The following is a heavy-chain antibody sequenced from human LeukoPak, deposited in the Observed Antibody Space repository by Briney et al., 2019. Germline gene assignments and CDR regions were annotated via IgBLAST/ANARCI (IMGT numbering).Heavy chain of an antibody. V-gene: IGHV3-21*01. J-gene: IGHJ4*02. Sequence: GGPLRLSCAASGFTFSSYNMNWVRQAPGKGLEWVSSISSSSSYIYYADSVKGRFTISRDNAKNSLYLQMNSLRAEDTAVYYCARDQGIAAAGSYWGQGTLVTVSS. CDR2: ISSSSSYI. CDR3: ARDQGIAAAGSY. D-gene: IGHD6-13*01. CDR1: GFTFSSYN.